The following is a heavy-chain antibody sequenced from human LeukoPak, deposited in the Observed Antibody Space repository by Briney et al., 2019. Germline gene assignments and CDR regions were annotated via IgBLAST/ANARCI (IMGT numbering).Heavy chain of an antibody. Sequence: SQTLSLTCAISGDNVSDNNGAWNWIRQSPTRGLEWLGRTYYRSKWYYDYAESVKSRITINPDTAKNQFSVQLNSVTPEDTAVYYCARTIVATTWNFDLWGRGTLVIVSS. CDR2: TYYRSKWYY. V-gene: IGHV6-1*01. CDR3: ARTIVATTWNFDL. D-gene: IGHD5-12*01. J-gene: IGHJ2*01. CDR1: GDNVSDNNGA.